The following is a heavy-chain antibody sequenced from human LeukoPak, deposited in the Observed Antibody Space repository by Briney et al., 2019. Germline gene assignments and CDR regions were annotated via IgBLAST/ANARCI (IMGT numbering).Heavy chain of an antibody. J-gene: IGHJ6*03. CDR2: IYSGVST. CDR1: GFTVSNND. D-gene: IGHD6-6*01. CDR3: ARVRPHPIIDV. V-gene: IGHV3-53*01. Sequence: GGSLRLSCAASGFTVSNNDMSWVRQAPGKGLEWVSVIYSGVSTYYADSVKGRSAISRDNSKNTLNLQMNSPRAEDTGVYYCARVRPHPIIDVWGKGTTVTVSS.